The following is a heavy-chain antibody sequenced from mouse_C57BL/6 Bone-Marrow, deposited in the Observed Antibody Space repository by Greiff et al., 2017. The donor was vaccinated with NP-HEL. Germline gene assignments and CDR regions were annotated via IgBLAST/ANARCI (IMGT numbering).Heavy chain of an antibody. CDR1: GYSITSDY. D-gene: IGHD1-1*01. CDR3: ARLRYYGSSSYAMDY. V-gene: IGHV3-8*01. CDR2: ISYSGST. J-gene: IGHJ4*01. Sequence: EVLLVESGPGLAKPSQTLSLTCSVTGYSITSDYWNWIRKFPGNKLEYMGYISYSGSTYYNPSLKSRISITRDTSKNQYYLQLNSVTTEDTATYYCARLRYYGSSSYAMDYWGQGTSVTVSS.